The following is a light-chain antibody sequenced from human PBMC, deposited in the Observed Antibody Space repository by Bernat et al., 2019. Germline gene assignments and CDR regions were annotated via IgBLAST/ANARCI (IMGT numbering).Light chain of an antibody. CDR2: GAS. Sequence: DIQLTQSPSFLSASVGDRVTITCRASQVIGTYLAWYHQKPGKAPHLLIYGASTLQSGVPSRFSGSCSGTEFTHTISSLQPEDSATYYCQQLDKFPITFGQGTRLEIK. V-gene: IGKV1-9*01. CDR1: QVIGTY. J-gene: IGKJ5*01. CDR3: QQLDKFPIT.